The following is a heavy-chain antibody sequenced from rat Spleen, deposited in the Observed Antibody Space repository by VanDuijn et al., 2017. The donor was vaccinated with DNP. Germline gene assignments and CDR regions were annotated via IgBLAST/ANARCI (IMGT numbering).Heavy chain of an antibody. CDR2: ISYDGSIT. V-gene: IGHV5-7*01. CDR3: ARHDSGYAMDA. Sequence: EVQLVESGGGLVQPGRSMKLSCAASGFTFSNYDMAWVRQAPKKGLEWVATISYDGSITYYRDSVKGRFTISRDNAKSTLYLQRDSLRSEDTATYYCARHDSGYAMDAWGQGTSVTVSS. D-gene: IGHD4-3*01. CDR1: GFTFSNYD. J-gene: IGHJ4*01.